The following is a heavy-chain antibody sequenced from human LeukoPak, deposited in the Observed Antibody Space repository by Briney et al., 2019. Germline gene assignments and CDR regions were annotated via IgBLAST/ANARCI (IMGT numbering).Heavy chain of an antibody. CDR1: GYTFTSYD. J-gene: IGHJ3*02. CDR3: ARSAPHDSTGYDAFDI. Sequence: GASVKVSCKASGYTFTSYDINWVRQASGQGLEWMGWMKPNSGNAGFAQLFQGRVTMTRNTSISTAYMELNSLRSEDTAVYYCARSAPHDSTGYDAFDIWGQGTMVTVSS. CDR2: MKPNSGNA. V-gene: IGHV1-8*01. D-gene: IGHD3-22*01.